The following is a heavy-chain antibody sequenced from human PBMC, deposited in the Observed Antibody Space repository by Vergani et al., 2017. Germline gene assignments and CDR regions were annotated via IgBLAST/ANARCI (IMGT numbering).Heavy chain of an antibody. J-gene: IGHJ4*02. CDR3: AKVGLYDSKDY. CDR1: GFTFISHA. Sequence: EVQLLQSEGAVVQPGGSLRLSCVASGFTFISHAMSWVRQGHGQGLEWVSSIKNTGDSTHYADSVKGRFTISRDNSKNTLYLQMNSLRVEDTAVYYCAKVGLYDSKDYWGQGTLVTVSS. D-gene: IGHD3-22*01. CDR2: IKNTGDST. V-gene: IGHV3-23*01.